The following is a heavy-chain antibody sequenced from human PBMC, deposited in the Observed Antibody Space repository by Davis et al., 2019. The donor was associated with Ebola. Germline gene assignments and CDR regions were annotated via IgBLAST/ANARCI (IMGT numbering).Heavy chain of an antibody. Sequence: PGGSLRLSCAASGFTFNSYWMSWVRQAPGKGLEWVSGISYNADSTYYADSVKGRFTISRDNSKNTLFLQLNSLRAEDTAVYYCETYYYDSSNYGFGHWGQGTLVIVSS. V-gene: IGHV3-23*01. CDR2: ISYNADST. CDR1: GFTFNSYW. D-gene: IGHD3-22*01. J-gene: IGHJ5*02. CDR3: ETYYYDSSNYGFGH.